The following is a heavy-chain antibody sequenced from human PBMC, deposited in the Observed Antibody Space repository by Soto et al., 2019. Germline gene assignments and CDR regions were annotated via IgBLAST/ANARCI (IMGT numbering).Heavy chain of an antibody. V-gene: IGHV3-30*18. Sequence: GGSLRLSCAAAGFPFSSYGMHWVRLAPGKRLEWVAFISYDGGDKNYADPVKGRFTISRDNSKNTLFLQMNSLRVEDTAVYYCAKEGGSYTYYYYALDVWGQGTTVTVSS. CDR3: AKEGGSYTYYYYALDV. CDR2: ISYDGGDK. CDR1: GFPFSSYG. J-gene: IGHJ6*02. D-gene: IGHD1-26*01.